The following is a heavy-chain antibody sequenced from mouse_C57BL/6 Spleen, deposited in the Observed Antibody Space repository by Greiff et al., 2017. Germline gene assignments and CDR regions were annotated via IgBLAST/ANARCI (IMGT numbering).Heavy chain of an antibody. CDR3: ASGDSSGYEAWFAY. Sequence: QVQLKQPGAELVRPGTSVKLSCKASGYTFTSYWMHWVKQRPGQGLEWIGVIDPSDSYTNYNQKFKGKATLTVDTSSSTAYMQLSSLTSEDSAVYYCASGDSSGYEAWFAYWGQGTLVTVSA. V-gene: IGHV1-59*01. D-gene: IGHD3-2*02. J-gene: IGHJ3*01. CDR1: GYTFTSYW. CDR2: IDPSDSYT.